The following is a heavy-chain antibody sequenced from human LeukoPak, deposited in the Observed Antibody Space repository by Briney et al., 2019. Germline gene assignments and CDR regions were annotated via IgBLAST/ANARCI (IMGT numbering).Heavy chain of an antibody. CDR3: ARSNYYYYMDV. CDR1: GVSISSNNYY. Sequence: SETLSLTCSVSGVSISSNNYYWGWIRQSPGKGLEWIGTIYYSGSTYYNPSLKSRVTISVDTSKNQFSLKLSSVTAADTAVYYCARSNYYYYMDVWGKGTTVTVSS. J-gene: IGHJ6*03. V-gene: IGHV4-39*07. CDR2: IYYSGST.